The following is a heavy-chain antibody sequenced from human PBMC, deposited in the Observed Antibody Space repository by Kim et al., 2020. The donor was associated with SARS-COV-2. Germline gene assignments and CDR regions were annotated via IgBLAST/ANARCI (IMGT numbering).Heavy chain of an antibody. D-gene: IGHD2-2*01. J-gene: IGHJ4*02. CDR1: GGSFSGYY. V-gene: IGHV4-34*01. CDR3: ARGQSRIDIVVVPAARGFDY. CDR2: INHSGST. Sequence: SETLSLTCAVYGGSFSGYYWSWIRQPPGKGLEWIGEINHSGSTNYNPSLKSRVTISVDTSKNQFSLKLSSVTAADTAVYYCARGQSRIDIVVVPAARGFDYGGQGTLVTVSS.